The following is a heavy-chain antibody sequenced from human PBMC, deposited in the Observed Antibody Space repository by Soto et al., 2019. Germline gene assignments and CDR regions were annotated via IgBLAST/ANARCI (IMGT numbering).Heavy chain of an antibody. CDR3: AKGVSVGLSGYYGMDV. V-gene: IGHV3-23*01. Sequence: EVQLLESGGGLVQPGGSLRLSCAASAFTFSGHVISWVRQAPGKGLEWVSGMSSNGGSTYYADSVKGRFPISRDNSKNTLYLQMNSLRAEDTAVYYCAKGVSVGLSGYYGMDVWGQGTTVTVSS. CDR2: MSSNGGST. J-gene: IGHJ6*02. CDR1: AFTFSGHV. D-gene: IGHD3-16*02.